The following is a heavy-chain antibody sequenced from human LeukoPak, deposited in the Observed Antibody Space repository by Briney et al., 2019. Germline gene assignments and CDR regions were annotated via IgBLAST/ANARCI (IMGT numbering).Heavy chain of an antibody. CDR3: ARNHNYYYYMDV. CDR1: AASISSSYY. Sequence: PSETLSLTCNVSAASISSSYYWTWIRQPPGKALEWIGYIYYSGSTDYNPSLRSRVTMSVDTSKNQFSLRVTSVTAADTAVYYCARNHNYYYYMDVWGKGTTVTVSS. V-gene: IGHV4-59*01. CDR2: IYYSGST. D-gene: IGHD1-14*01. J-gene: IGHJ6*03.